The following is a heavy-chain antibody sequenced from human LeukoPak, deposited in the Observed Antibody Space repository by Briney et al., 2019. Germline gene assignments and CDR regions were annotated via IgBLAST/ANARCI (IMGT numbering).Heavy chain of an antibody. CDR3: AKGQDAATVTTNFDY. CDR1: GFTVSSNY. J-gene: IGHJ4*02. CDR2: IYSGGST. D-gene: IGHD4-17*01. V-gene: IGHV3-53*01. Sequence: PGGSLRLSCAASGFTVSSNYMSWVRQAPGKGLEWVSLIYSGGSTYYADSVKGRFTISRDNSKNTLYLQMNSLRAEDTAVYYCAKGQDAATVTTNFDYWGQGTLVTVSS.